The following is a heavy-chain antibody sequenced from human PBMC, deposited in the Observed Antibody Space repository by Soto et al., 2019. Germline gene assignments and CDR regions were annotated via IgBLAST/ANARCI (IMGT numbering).Heavy chain of an antibody. J-gene: IGHJ4*02. D-gene: IGHD3-22*01. CDR3: ARGCNRDSNVASGVCGFYF. CDR1: GASISSSY. CDR2: VYHNDAT. V-gene: IGHV4-59*01. Sequence: SETLSLTCTVSGASISSSYWNWIRQSPHRGLDLIAYVYHNDATNYNPTLQSRVTIALDTSKGQFSLNLAPLTTADTAVYFCARGCNRDSNVASGVCGFYFWGLGSLVTVSS.